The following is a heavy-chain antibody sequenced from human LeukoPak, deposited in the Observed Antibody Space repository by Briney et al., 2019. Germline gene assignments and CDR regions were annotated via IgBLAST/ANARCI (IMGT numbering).Heavy chain of an antibody. D-gene: IGHD6-13*01. V-gene: IGHV4-4*07. CDR2: IYTSGST. J-gene: IGHJ6*03. CDR1: GGSISSYY. Sequence: SETLSLTCTVSGGSISSYYWSWIRQPAGKGLEWIGRIYTSGSTNYNPSLKSRVTMSVDTSKNQFSLKLRSVTAADTAVYYCARDSPIAAPQTYYYYMDVWGKGTTVTVSS. CDR3: ARDSPIAAPQTYYYYMDV.